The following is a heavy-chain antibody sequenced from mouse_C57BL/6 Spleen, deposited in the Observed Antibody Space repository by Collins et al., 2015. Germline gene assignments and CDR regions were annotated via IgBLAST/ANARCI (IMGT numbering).Heavy chain of an antibody. Sequence: EVMLVEVWGRLSEAWRVPETLLCSLWIHFRWLYHVLGSPDSGEEAGVGRNHLGGGGGNTYYPDSVKGRFTISRDNAMNTLFLQMSSLRSEDTALYYCARHDYYGSNYRRYFDFWGQGTTLTVSS. CDR2: LGGGGGNT. CDR3: ARHDYYGSNYRRYFDF. CDR1: IHFRWLY. J-gene: IGHJ2*01. D-gene: IGHD1-1*01. V-gene: IGHV5-9*01.